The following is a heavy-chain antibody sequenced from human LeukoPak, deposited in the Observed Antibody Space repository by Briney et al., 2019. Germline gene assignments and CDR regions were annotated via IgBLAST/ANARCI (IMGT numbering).Heavy chain of an antibody. CDR1: GFTFSSYS. Sequence: GGSLRLSCAASGFTFSSYSMNWVRQAPGKGLEWVSYISSSSSTIYYADSVKGRFTISRDNAKNSLYLQMNSLRAEDTAVYYCARDRMTTVTTFDCWGQGTLVTVSS. D-gene: IGHD4-17*01. V-gene: IGHV3-48*01. CDR3: ARDRMTTVTTFDC. J-gene: IGHJ4*02. CDR2: ISSSSSTI.